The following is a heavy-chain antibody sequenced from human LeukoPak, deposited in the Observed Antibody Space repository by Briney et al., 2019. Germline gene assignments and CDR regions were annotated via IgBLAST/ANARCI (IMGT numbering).Heavy chain of an antibody. CDR2: VSGSGDIT. J-gene: IGHJ4*02. CDR3: ARERVMYYYGAGSPDY. D-gene: IGHD3-10*01. CDR1: GFTFSNSA. V-gene: IGHV3-23*01. Sequence: GGSLRLSCTASGFTFSNSAMSWVRQAPGKGLEWVSIVSGSGDITYYADSVKGRFTISRDNSKNTLYLQMNSLRAEDTAVYYCARERVMYYYGAGSPDYWGQGTLVTVSS.